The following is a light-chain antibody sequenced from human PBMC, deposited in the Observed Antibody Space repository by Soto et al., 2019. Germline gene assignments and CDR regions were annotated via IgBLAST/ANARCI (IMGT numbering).Light chain of an antibody. CDR1: QSVSNN. CDR3: QQYNNWWT. Sequence: EVVMTQSPATLSVSPGERATLSCRASQSVSNNLAWFQQKPGQAPRLLIYHASTRATGIPARFSGSGSGTEFTLIISSLQSEDFAVYYCQQYNNWWTLGQGTKVDIK. J-gene: IGKJ1*01. CDR2: HAS. V-gene: IGKV3-15*01.